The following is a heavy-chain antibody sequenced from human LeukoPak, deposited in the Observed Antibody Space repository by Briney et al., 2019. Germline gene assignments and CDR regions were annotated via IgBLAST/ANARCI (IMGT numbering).Heavy chain of an antibody. Sequence: GGPLRLSCAASGFTVSSNYMSWVRQAPGKGLEWVSVIQSGSRTYYADSVKGRFTISRDDSKNTVDLQMNSLRVDDTAVYYCARQRVGGEALRGYYFDYWGQGTLVTVSS. J-gene: IGHJ4*02. CDR2: IQSGSRT. CDR1: GFTVSSNY. D-gene: IGHD3-16*01. CDR3: ARQRVGGEALRGYYFDY. V-gene: IGHV3-53*01.